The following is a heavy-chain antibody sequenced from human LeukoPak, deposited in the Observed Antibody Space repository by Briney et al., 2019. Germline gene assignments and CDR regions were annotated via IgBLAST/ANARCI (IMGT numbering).Heavy chain of an antibody. CDR2: IYGGGST. D-gene: IGHD3-10*01. J-gene: IGHJ4*02. V-gene: IGHV3-53*01. Sequence: PGGSLRLSCAASGFTVSTNFMARVRQAPGKGLEWVSVIYGGGSTYYADSVKGRSSISRDNSQNTMYLQVNGLRAEDTAVYYCATWPGAWYGEDYWGQGTLVTVSS. CDR3: ATWPGAWYGEDY. CDR1: GFTVSTNF.